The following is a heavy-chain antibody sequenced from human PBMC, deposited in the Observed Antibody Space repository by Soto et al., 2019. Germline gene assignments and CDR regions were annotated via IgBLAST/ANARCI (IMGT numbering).Heavy chain of an antibody. Sequence: EVQLVESGGGLVQPGGSLRLSCAVSGFSFSSAWMTSIRQAPGKGLERVAIMNEDGSERYYVDSVKGRFTISRDNAKNALFLQMNSLRVEDTAVYFCARDRAYSRFDYWGQGSLVTVSS. V-gene: IGHV3-7*03. J-gene: IGHJ4*02. CDR3: ARDRAYSRFDY. CDR2: MNEDGSER. D-gene: IGHD4-4*01. CDR1: GFSFSSAW.